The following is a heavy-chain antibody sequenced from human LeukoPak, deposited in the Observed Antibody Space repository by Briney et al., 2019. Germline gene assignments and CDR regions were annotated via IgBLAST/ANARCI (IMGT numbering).Heavy chain of an antibody. D-gene: IGHD3-22*01. CDR2: IYHSGRT. CDR3: ARRRYYDGSGYLE. Sequence: SETLSPTCSVSGDSVSRSDSYWDWIRQPPGKGLEWIGTIYHSGRTYYSPSLKSRVTMSVDPSNNQFSLNPRSVTAADTAVYYCARRRYYDGSGYLEWGQGTLLSVSS. J-gene: IGHJ1*01. CDR1: GDSVSRSDSY. V-gene: IGHV4-39*01.